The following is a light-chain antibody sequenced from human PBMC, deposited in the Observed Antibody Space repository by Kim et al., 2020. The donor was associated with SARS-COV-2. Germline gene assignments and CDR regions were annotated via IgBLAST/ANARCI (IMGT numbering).Light chain of an antibody. CDR3: QQSYSTPLT. CDR1: QSISSY. J-gene: IGKJ4*01. V-gene: IGKV1-39*01. CDR2: AAS. Sequence: ASVGDRVTITCRASQSISSYLNWYQQRPGKAPKFLIYAASSLQSGVPSRFSGSGSGTDFTLTISSLQPEDSATYYCQQSYSTPLTFGGGTKVDIK.